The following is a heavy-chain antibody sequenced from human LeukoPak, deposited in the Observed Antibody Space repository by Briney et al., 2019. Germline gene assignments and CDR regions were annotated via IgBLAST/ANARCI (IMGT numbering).Heavy chain of an antibody. J-gene: IGHJ4*02. CDR1: GGSISSYY. V-gene: IGHV4-59*01. D-gene: IGHD4-17*01. Sequence: SETLSLTCTVSGGSISSYYWSWIRQPPGKGLEWIGYIYYSGSTNYNPSLKSRVTISVDTSKNQFSLKLSSVTAADTAVYYCARTTYYFDYWGQGTLVTVSS. CDR3: ARTTYYFDY. CDR2: IYYSGST.